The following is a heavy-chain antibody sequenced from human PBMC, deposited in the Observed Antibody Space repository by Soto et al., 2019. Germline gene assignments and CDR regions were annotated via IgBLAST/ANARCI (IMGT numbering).Heavy chain of an antibody. CDR3: VKERYGSGSYPYFDY. Sequence: GGSLRLSCAASGFTFSSYGMSWVRQAPGKGLEWVSAISGSGGSTYYADSVKGRFTFSRDNSKNTLYLQMDSLRAEDTATYYCVKERYGSGSYPYFDYWGQGTPVTVSS. CDR1: GFTFSSYG. CDR2: ISGSGGST. D-gene: IGHD3-10*01. V-gene: IGHV3-23*01. J-gene: IGHJ4*02.